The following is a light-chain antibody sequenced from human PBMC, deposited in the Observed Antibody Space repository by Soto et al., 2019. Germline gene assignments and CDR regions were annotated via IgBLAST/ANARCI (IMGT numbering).Light chain of an antibody. CDR2: GAS. V-gene: IGKV1-5*01. Sequence: DIQMTQSPSTLSASVGDRVTITCRASQIIYNWLAWYQQKPGKAPKLLISGASTLEGGVPSRFSGSGSGTEFTLTISSPQSEDFAVYFCQQYADWPKTFGQGTKVDIK. CDR1: QIIYNW. CDR3: QQYADWPKT. J-gene: IGKJ1*01.